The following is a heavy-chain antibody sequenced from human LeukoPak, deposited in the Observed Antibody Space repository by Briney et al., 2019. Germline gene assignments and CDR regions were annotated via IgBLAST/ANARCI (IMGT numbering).Heavy chain of an antibody. CDR1: GSIFSSYA. CDR2: ISDSGGST. D-gene: IGHD1-14*01. Sequence: GESLRLSCAASGSIFSSYAMSWVRQAPGEGLEWVSVISDSGGSTNYADSVKGRFTISRDNSKNTLYLQMNSLRAEDTAVYYCARDKGTTPYYYYGMDVWGQGTTVTVSS. V-gene: IGHV3-23*01. CDR3: ARDKGTTPYYYYGMDV. J-gene: IGHJ6*02.